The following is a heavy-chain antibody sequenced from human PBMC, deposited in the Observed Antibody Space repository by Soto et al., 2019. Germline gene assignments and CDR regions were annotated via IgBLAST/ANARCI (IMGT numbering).Heavy chain of an antibody. Sequence: PGESLKISCKGSGSSFTSYWIGWVRQMPGKGLEWMGIIYPGDSDTRYSPSFQGQVTISADKSISTAYLQWSSLKASDTAMYYCARLGTDYVWGSYRYYFDYWGQGTLVTVSS. V-gene: IGHV5-51*01. CDR1: GSSFTSYW. D-gene: IGHD3-16*02. CDR3: ARLGTDYVWGSYRYYFDY. J-gene: IGHJ4*02. CDR2: IYPGDSDT.